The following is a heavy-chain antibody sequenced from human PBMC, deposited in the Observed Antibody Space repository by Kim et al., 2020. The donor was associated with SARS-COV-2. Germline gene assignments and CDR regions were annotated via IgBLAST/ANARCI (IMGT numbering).Heavy chain of an antibody. J-gene: IGHJ4*02. CDR3: PKGPRLELPDY. Sequence: GGSLRLSCAASGFTFSSYGMHWVRQAPGKGLEWVAVISYDGSNKYYADSVKGRFTISRDNSKNTLYLQMNSLRAEDTAVYYVPKGPRLELPDYWGQGT. CDR2: ISYDGSNK. D-gene: IGHD1-7*01. V-gene: IGHV3-30*18. CDR1: GFTFSSYG.